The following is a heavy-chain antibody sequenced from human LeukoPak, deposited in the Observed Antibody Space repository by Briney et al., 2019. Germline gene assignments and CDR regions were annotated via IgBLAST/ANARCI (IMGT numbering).Heavy chain of an antibody. CDR1: GYTFTSYG. CDR3: ARDDSVAGTDY. CDR2: ISANNGNT. D-gene: IGHD6-19*01. J-gene: IGHJ4*02. Sequence: ASVKVPCKASGYTFTSYGISWVRQAPGQGLEWMGWISANNGNTNYAQKLQGRVTMTTDTSTSTAYMELRSLRSDDTAVYYCARDDSVAGTDYWGQGTLVTVSS. V-gene: IGHV1-18*01.